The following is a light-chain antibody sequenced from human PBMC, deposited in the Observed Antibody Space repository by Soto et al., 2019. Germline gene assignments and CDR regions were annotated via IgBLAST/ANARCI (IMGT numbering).Light chain of an antibody. J-gene: IGLJ1*01. CDR3: AAWDDSLGAYV. V-gene: IGLV1-44*01. CDR2: TNN. Sequence: QSVLTQPPSASATPGQRVTNSCSGSNSNIGTNTVNWYQQLPGTAPRLLIYTNNQRPSGVPQRFSGSKTGTSASLAIGGLQSEDGADYYCAAWDDSLGAYVFGTGTKVTVL. CDR1: NSNIGTNT.